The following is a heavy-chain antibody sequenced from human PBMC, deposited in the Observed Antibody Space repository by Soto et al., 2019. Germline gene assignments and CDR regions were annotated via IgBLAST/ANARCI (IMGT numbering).Heavy chain of an antibody. V-gene: IGHV4-39*01. CDR3: ASEEQQLVNWSDT. D-gene: IGHD6-13*01. CDR1: GGSISSSSYY. Sequence: SETLSLTCTVSGGSISSSSYYWGWIRQPPGKGPEWIGRIYYSGSTYYNPSLKSRVTISVDTSKNQFSLKLSSVTAADTAVYYCASEEQQLVNWSDTWGQGTLVTVSS. J-gene: IGHJ5*02. CDR2: IYYSGST.